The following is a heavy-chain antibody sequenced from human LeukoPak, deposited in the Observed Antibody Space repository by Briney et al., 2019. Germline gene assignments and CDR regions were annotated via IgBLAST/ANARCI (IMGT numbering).Heavy chain of an antibody. V-gene: IGHV3-23*01. CDR1: GFTFSSYA. D-gene: IGHD3/OR15-3a*01. CDR2: ISGSGGST. Sequence: GGSLRLSCAASGFTFSSYAMSWVRQAPGNGLEWVSGISGSGGSTYYADSVKGRFTICRDNPKNTLYLQMSSLRAEDTTVYHCAKDGPSEDFDYWGQGTPVTVSS. J-gene: IGHJ4*02. CDR3: AKDGPSEDFDY.